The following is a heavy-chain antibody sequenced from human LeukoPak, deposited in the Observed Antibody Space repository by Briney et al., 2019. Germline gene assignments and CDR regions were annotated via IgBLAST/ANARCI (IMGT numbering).Heavy chain of an antibody. V-gene: IGHV3-30*04. CDR3: AKDMYTNGAPAANFDY. CDR2: ISYDGSNK. CDR1: GFTFSSYA. Sequence: PGGSLRLSCAASGFTFSSYAMHWVRQAPGKGLEWVVVISYDGSNKYYADSVKGRFTISRENAKNSLYLQMNSLRAEDTALYYCAKDMYTNGAPAANFDYWGQGTLVTVSS. J-gene: IGHJ4*02. D-gene: IGHD2-8*01.